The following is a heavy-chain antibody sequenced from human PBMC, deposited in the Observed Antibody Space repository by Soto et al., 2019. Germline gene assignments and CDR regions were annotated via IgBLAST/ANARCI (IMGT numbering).Heavy chain of an antibody. D-gene: IGHD3-9*01. J-gene: IGHJ4*02. CDR2: IYYSGST. V-gene: IGHV4-59*01. CDR3: ARVRYDILTGYPPYYFDY. CDR1: GGSISSYY. Sequence: SETLSLTCTVSGGSISSYYWSWIRQPPGKGLEWIGYIYYSGSTNYNPSLKGRVTISVDTSKNQFSLKLSSVTAADTAVYYCARVRYDILTGYPPYYFDYWDQGTLVTSPQ.